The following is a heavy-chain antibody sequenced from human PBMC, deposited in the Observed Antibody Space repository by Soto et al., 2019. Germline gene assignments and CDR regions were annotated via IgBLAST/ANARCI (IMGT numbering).Heavy chain of an antibody. V-gene: IGHV4-59*08. CDR2: IYYSGSI. J-gene: IGHJ5*02. Sequence: SETLSLTCTVSGASISSYFWSWIRQPPGKGLEWIGYIYYSGSINYNPSLKSRVTISVDTSKNQFSLKLSSVTAADTAVYYCARLLNWNCSGGSCYPYWFDPWGQGTLVTVSS. CDR3: ARLLNWNCSGGSCYPYWFDP. CDR1: GASISSYF. D-gene: IGHD2-15*01.